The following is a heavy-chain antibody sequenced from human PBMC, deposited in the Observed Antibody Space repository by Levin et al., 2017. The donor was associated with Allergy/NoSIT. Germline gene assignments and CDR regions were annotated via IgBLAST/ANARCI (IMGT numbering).Heavy chain of an antibody. CDR2: IWYDGSNK. Sequence: QAGGSLRLSCAASGFTFSSYGMHWVRQAPGKGLEWVAVIWYDGSNKYYADSVKGRFTISRDNSKNTLYLQMNSLRAEDTAVYYCAREATSGYDYDAFDIWGQGTMVTVSS. CDR1: GFTFSSYG. V-gene: IGHV3-33*01. D-gene: IGHD5-12*01. CDR3: AREATSGYDYDAFDI. J-gene: IGHJ3*02.